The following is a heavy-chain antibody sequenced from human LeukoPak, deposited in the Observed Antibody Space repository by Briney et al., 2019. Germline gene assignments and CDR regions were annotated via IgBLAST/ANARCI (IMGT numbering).Heavy chain of an antibody. CDR3: ARDIYCSGGSCYSGCFDY. V-gene: IGHV3-30*04. CDR2: ISYDGSNK. D-gene: IGHD2-15*01. Sequence: GGSLRLSCAAYGFTFSSYAMHWVRQAPGKGLEWVAVISYDGSNKYYADSVKGRFTISRDNSKNTLYLQMNSLRAEDTAVYYCARDIYCSGGSCYSGCFDYWGQGTLVTVSS. CDR1: GFTFSSYA. J-gene: IGHJ4*02.